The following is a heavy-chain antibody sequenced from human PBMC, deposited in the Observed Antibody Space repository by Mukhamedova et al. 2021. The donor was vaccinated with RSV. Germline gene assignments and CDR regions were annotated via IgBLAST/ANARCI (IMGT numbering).Heavy chain of an antibody. Sequence: NWVRQAPGKELECLASISSGSGTIYYADSVKGRFTASRDNAKNALFLQMDSLRAEDTAVYYCTRILGTVNYYYYMDVWGEGSTVTV. J-gene: IGHJ6*03. D-gene: IGHD7-27*01. CDR3: TRILGTVNYYYYMDV. V-gene: IGHV3-21*01. CDR2: ISSGSGTI.